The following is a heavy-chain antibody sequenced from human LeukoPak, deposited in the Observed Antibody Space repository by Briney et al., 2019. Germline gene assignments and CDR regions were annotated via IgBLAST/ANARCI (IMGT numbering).Heavy chain of an antibody. Sequence: GGSLRLSCAASGFTFTSYSMNWVRQAPGKGLEWVSSISSSTYYIYYGDSVKGRFTVSRDNAKKSVFLQMNSLRADDTAVYYCARAGFTFSDYFGSFFDYWGQGTLVTVSS. D-gene: IGHD3-10*01. V-gene: IGHV3-21*01. CDR1: GFTFTSYS. CDR3: ARAGFTFSDYFGSFFDY. J-gene: IGHJ4*02. CDR2: ISSSTYYI.